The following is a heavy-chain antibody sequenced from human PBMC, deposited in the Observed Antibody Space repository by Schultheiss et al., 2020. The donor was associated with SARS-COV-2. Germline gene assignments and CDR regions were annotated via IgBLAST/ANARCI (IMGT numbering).Heavy chain of an antibody. D-gene: IGHD5-18*01. CDR3: ASGYGYSYGYDY. Sequence: ASVKVSCKASGYTFTSYGISWVRQATGQGLEWMGWMNPNSGNTGYAQKFQGRVTMTRNTSISTAYMELSSLRSEDTAVYYCASGYGYSYGYDYWGQGTLVTVSS. CDR1: GYTFTSYG. V-gene: IGHV1-8*02. CDR2: MNPNSGNT. J-gene: IGHJ4*02.